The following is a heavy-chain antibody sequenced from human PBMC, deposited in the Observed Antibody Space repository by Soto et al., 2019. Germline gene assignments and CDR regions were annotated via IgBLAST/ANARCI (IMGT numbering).Heavy chain of an antibody. V-gene: IGHV1-3*01. CDR3: ARELGYTYVRDCMDV. J-gene: IGHJ6*02. Sequence: ASLYVSCTASGYTFTSYAMHWVRQAPGQRLEWMGWINAGNGNTKYSQKFQGRVTITRDTSASTAYMELSSLRSEDTAVYYCARELGYTYVRDCMDVWGQGTTVTVSS. CDR1: GYTFTSYA. CDR2: INAGNGNT. D-gene: IGHD5-18*01.